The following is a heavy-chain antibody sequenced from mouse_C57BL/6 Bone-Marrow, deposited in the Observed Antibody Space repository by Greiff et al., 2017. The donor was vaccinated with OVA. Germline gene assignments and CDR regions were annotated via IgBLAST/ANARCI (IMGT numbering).Heavy chain of an antibody. V-gene: IGHV1-61*01. CDR1: GYTFTSYW. CDR2: IYPSDSET. D-gene: IGHD2-2*01. Sequence: QVQLQQPGDELVRPGSSVKLSCKASGYTFTSYWMDWVKQRPGQGLEWIGNIYPSDSETHYNQKFKDKATLTVDKSSSTAYMQLSSLTSEDSAVYYCARERGYGYGGFAYWGQGTLVTVSA. J-gene: IGHJ3*01. CDR3: ARERGYGYGGFAY.